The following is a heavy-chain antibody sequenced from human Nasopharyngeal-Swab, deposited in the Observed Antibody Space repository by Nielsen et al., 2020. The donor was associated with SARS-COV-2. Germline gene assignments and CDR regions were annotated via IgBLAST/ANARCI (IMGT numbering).Heavy chain of an antibody. D-gene: IGHD5-18*01. CDR2: INPSGGST. CDR1: GYTFTSYY. V-gene: IGHV1-46*01. J-gene: IGHJ4*02. CDR3: ARVPRYSTSDY. Sequence: ASVKVSCKASGYTFTSYYMHWVRQAPGQGLEWMGIINPSGGSTSYAQKFQGRVTMTRDTSTSTVYTELSRLRSDDTAVYYCARVPRYSTSDYWGQGTLVTVSS.